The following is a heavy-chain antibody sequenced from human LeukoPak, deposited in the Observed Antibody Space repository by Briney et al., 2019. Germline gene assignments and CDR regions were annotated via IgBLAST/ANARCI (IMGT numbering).Heavy chain of an antibody. CDR2: IYYSGST. CDR3: ARSIFGVVIMFDP. D-gene: IGHD3-3*01. Sequence: SETLSLTCTVSGGSISSGDYYWSWIRQPPGKGLEWIGNIYYSGSTYYNPSLKSRVTISVDTSKNQFSLKLSSVTAADTAVYYCARSIFGVVIMFDPWGQGTLVTVSS. CDR1: GGSISSGDYY. V-gene: IGHV4-30-4*01. J-gene: IGHJ5*02.